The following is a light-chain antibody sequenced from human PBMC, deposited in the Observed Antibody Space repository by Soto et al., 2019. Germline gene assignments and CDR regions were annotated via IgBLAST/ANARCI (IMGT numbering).Light chain of an antibody. CDR2: GAS. CDR1: QSVSSN. Sequence: EIVMTQSPATLSVSPGERATLSCRASQSVSSNVAWYQQKPGQAPRLLIYGASTRATGIPARFSGSGCGTEFTLTISSRQSEDFAVYYCQQYNNWPPITFGQGTRLEIK. CDR3: QQYNNWPPIT. J-gene: IGKJ5*01. V-gene: IGKV3-15*01.